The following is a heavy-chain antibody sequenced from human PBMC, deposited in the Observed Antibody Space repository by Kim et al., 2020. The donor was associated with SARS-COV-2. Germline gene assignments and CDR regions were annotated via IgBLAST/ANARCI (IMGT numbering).Heavy chain of an antibody. CDR3: ARGRTPQESY. J-gene: IGHJ4*02. CDR1: GGSFSGYY. CDR2: INHSGST. Sequence: SETLSLTCAVYGGSFSGYYWSWIRQPPGKGLEWIGEINHSGSTHYNPSLKSRVTISVDTSKNQFSLKLSSVTAADTAVYYCARGRTPQESYWGQGTLVTVSS. V-gene: IGHV4-34*01.